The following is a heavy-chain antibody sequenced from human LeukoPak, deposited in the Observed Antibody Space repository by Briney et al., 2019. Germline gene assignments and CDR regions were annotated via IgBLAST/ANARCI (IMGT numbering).Heavy chain of an antibody. D-gene: IGHD5-18*01. Sequence: GGSLRLSCAASGFTFSSYAMSWVRQAPGKGLEWVSAISGSGGSTYYADSVKGRFTISRDNSKNTLYLQMNSLRAEDTAVYYCAKDRYSTVDTAMDTYYFDYWGQGTLVTVSS. CDR1: GFTFSSYA. CDR2: ISGSGGST. J-gene: IGHJ4*02. V-gene: IGHV3-23*01. CDR3: AKDRYSTVDTAMDTYYFDY.